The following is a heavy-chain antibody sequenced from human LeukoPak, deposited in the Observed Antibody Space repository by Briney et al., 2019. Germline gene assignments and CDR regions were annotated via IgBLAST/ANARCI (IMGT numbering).Heavy chain of an antibody. V-gene: IGHV3-21*01. CDR1: GFTFSTYN. J-gene: IGHJ4*02. Sequence: PGGSLRLSCEASGFTFSTYNMNWVRQAPGKRLEWVSSITSSSSYVFYADSVKGRFTISRDNAKNSLDLQMNSLRAEDTAVYYCALRYCTNGVCYLDYWGQGTLVTVSS. CDR3: ALRYCTNGVCYLDY. CDR2: ITSSSSYV. D-gene: IGHD2-8*01.